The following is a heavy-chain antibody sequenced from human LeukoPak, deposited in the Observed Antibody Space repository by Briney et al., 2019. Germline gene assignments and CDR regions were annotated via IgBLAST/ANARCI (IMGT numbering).Heavy chain of an antibody. J-gene: IGHJ6*03. CDR1: GFTFSSYW. Sequence: GGSLRLSCAASGFTFSSYWMHWVRHAPGKGLVWVSRINTDGSSTSYADSVKGRFTISRDNAKNTLYLQMNSLRAEDTAVYYCARDHRGSGSRYYYYYMDVRGKGTTVTISS. CDR2: INTDGSST. CDR3: ARDHRGSGSRYYYYYMDV. D-gene: IGHD3-10*01. V-gene: IGHV3-74*01.